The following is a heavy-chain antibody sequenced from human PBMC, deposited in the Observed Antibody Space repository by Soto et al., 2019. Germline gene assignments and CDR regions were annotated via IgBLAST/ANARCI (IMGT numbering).Heavy chain of an antibody. J-gene: IGHJ4*02. CDR1: GFSLSTSGVG. D-gene: IGHD6-19*01. CDR3: AHETLSGVAGTGLDY. Sequence: QITLKESGPTLVKPTQTLTLTCTFSGFSLSTSGVGVGWIRQPPGKALEWLALIYWDDDKRYSPSLKSRLTIAKDTSKNLVVLTMTNMDPVDTATYYCAHETLSGVAGTGLDYWGQGTLVTVSS. V-gene: IGHV2-5*02. CDR2: IYWDDDK.